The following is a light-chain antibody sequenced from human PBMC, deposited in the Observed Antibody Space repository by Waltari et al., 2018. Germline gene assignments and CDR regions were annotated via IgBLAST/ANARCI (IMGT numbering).Light chain of an antibody. CDR2: EVS. CDR1: RSPLHMSGDTS. Sequence: TQTPLFLTVAPGQPASISCESSRSPLHMSGDTSFSWYLQKPGQAPQLLVFEVSKRFSGLPERFSGSGSGTHVTLNISRVEAEDVGIYYCLQGIEVPSFGSGTKVEI. V-gene: IGKV2-29*02. J-gene: IGKJ4*01. CDR3: LQGIEVPS.